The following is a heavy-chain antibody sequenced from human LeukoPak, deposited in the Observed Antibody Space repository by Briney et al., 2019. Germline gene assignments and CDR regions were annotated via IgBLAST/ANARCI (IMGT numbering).Heavy chain of an antibody. J-gene: IGHJ4*02. CDR2: IIHSGST. CDR1: GGSFSGYY. D-gene: IGHD1-26*01. V-gene: IGHV4-34*12. CDR3: GSRGGGRGSYLRVTFDY. Sequence: SETLSLTRAVYGGSFSGYYWSWIRQPPGRGLEWSGDIIHSGSTNYNPSLKSRVTISVDTTKNQFPWKRSCVTAGERRLYCCGSRGGGRGSYLRVTFDYWGQGTLVTVSS.